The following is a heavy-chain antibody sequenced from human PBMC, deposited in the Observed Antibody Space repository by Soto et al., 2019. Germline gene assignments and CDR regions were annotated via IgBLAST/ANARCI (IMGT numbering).Heavy chain of an antibody. D-gene: IGHD3-22*01. CDR2: IKQDGSEK. V-gene: IGHV3-7*05. CDR1: GFTFSSYW. Sequence: PGGSLRLSCAASGFTFSSYWMSWVRQAPGKGLEWVANIKQDGSEKYYVDSVKGRFTISRDNAKNSLYLQMNSLRAEDTAVYYCARGTYYYDSSGYSLDYWGQGTLVTVSS. CDR3: ARGTYYYDSSGYSLDY. J-gene: IGHJ4*02.